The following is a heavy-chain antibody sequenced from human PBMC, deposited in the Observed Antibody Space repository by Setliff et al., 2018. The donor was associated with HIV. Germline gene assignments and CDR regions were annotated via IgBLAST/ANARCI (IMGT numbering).Heavy chain of an antibody. D-gene: IGHD4-4*01. Sequence: PGESLKISCAASGFSFRSYAVSWVRQAPGKGLEWVSVISGSGDITYYRESVKGRFTVSRDNSNSPVYLQMNSLRAEDTAMYYCAKTQTVITVYGPFDSWGQGTPVTVSS. CDR1: GFSFRSYA. CDR2: ISGSGDIT. V-gene: IGHV3-23*01. CDR3: AKTQTVITVYGPFDS. J-gene: IGHJ4*02.